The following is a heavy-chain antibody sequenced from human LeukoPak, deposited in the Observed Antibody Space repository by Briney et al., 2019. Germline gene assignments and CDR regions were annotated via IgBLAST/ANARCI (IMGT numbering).Heavy chain of an antibody. Sequence: GGSLRLSCAASGFTFSDYYMSWIRQAPGKGLEGVSYISSSISYTNYADSVKGRFTISRDNAKNSLYLQMNSLRAEDTAAYYCASGTYYYGSRYFDYWGQGTLVTVSS. D-gene: IGHD3-10*01. J-gene: IGHJ4*02. CDR2: ISSSISYT. V-gene: IGHV3-11*06. CDR3: ASGTYYYGSRYFDY. CDR1: GFTFSDYY.